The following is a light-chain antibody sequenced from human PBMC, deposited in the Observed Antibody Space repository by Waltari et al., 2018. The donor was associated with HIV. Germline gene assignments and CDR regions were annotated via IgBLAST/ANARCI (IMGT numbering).Light chain of an antibody. CDR1: SSDIGTYNL. CDR2: EVK. Sequence: QSALTQSASVSASPGQSITISCTGSSSDIGTYNLVSWFQQHPGKAPRLLIYEVKNRPGGVSPRFSGSKSGNTASLTISGLQAADEADYHCCAYAGFSTYLFGPGTKVTVL. V-gene: IGLV2-23*02. CDR3: CAYAGFSTYL. J-gene: IGLJ1*01.